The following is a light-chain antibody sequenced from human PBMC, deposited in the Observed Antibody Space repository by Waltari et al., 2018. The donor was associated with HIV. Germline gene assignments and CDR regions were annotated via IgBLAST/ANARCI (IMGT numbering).Light chain of an antibody. CDR2: EVS. Sequence: QSALTQPASVSGSPGQSITISCTGTSSDVGGYNYVSWYQQHPGKAPKSMSYEVSNRPSVVANRCSGSKSGNTASLTISVLQAEDEADYYCSSYTSTSTGVFGTGTKVTVL. J-gene: IGLJ1*01. CDR3: SSYTSTSTGV. V-gene: IGLV2-14*01. CDR1: SSDVGGYNY.